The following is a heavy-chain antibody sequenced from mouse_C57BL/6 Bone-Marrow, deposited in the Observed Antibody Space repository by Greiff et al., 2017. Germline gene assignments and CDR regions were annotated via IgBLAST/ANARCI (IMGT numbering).Heavy chain of an antibody. CDR2: IYPGGGST. V-gene: IGHV1-55*01. D-gene: IGHD2-5*01. Sequence: VLLQQPEAALVKPGASVKMSCTASGYTFSGYWITWVNQGPGQGLEWVGNIYPGGGSTNYNEKFKSQAILSVDTSTSTVYMQLSSLKSEDSAVYYCARPYYSNYWYCDVWGTGTTATVSS. CDR3: ARPYYSNYWYCDV. J-gene: IGHJ1*03. CDR1: GYTFSGYW.